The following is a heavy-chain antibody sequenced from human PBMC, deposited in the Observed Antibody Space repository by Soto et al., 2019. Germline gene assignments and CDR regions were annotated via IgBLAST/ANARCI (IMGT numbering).Heavy chain of an antibody. J-gene: IGHJ2*01. V-gene: IGHV3-23*01. CDR1: GFPSSTYA. CDR2: ISESGHHT. CDR3: TKSDGCGGGACYTGTYYYFDV. Sequence: DVQLLEYGGGLVEPGGSLTLSFAASGFPSSTYALNWVRQAPGKGPEWVSTISESGHHTHYADSVKGRFTISRDKSKNTLSLQMNSLRVDDTAIYYCTKSDGCGGGACYTGTYYYFDVLGRGTLVTVSS. D-gene: IGHD3-16*02.